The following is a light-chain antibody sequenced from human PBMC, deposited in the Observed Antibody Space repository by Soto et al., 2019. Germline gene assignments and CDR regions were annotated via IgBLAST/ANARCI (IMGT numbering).Light chain of an antibody. CDR3: QQRRSWQVT. J-gene: IGKJ5*01. CDR2: GTS. V-gene: IGKV3D-20*02. CDR1: QSVSSSY. Sequence: EIVLTQSPGTLSLSQGERATLSCRASQSVSSSYLAWYQQKPGQAPRLLIYGTSSRATGIPDRFSGSGSGTNFTLTISSLEPEDFAVYYCQQRRSWQVTFGQGTRLEIK.